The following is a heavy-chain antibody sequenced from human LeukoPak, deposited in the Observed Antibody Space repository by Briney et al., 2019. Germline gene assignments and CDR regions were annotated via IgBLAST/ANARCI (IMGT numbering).Heavy chain of an antibody. CDR1: GGSINSYY. Sequence: SETLSLTCTVSGGSINSYYWSWIRQRAGKGLEWIGRIYTSGSSNYNPSIKSRVTMSVDTSKNQFSLRLTSVTAADTAVYYCARAAYGDYRYYYFYLDVWGKGTTVTVSS. J-gene: IGHJ6*03. V-gene: IGHV4-4*07. CDR2: IYTSGSS. D-gene: IGHD4-17*01. CDR3: ARAAYGDYRYYYFYLDV.